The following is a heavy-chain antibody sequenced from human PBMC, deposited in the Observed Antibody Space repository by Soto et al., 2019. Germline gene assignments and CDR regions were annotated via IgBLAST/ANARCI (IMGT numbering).Heavy chain of an antibody. CDR2: IYHSGST. CDR1: GGSISSGGYS. CDR3: ARARGFGESYWFDP. J-gene: IGHJ5*02. D-gene: IGHD3-10*01. Sequence: SETLSLTCAVSGGSISSGGYSWSWIRQPPGKGLEWIGYIYHSGSTYYNPSLKSRVTISVDRSKNQFSLKLSSVTAADTAVYYCARARGFGESYWFDPWGQGTLVTVSS. V-gene: IGHV4-30-2*01.